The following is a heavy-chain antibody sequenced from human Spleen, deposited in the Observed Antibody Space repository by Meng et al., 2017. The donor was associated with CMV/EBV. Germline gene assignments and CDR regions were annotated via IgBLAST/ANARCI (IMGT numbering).Heavy chain of an antibody. Sequence: GESLKISCAASGFTVSSNHMSWVRQAPGKGLEWVSSISSSSSYIYYADSVKGRFTISRDNAKNSLYLQMNSLRAEDTAVYYCARDQARGIPGVDYWGQGTLVTVSS. CDR2: ISSSSSYI. D-gene: IGHD6-13*01. CDR3: ARDQARGIPGVDY. V-gene: IGHV3-21*01. J-gene: IGHJ4*02. CDR1: GFTVSSNH.